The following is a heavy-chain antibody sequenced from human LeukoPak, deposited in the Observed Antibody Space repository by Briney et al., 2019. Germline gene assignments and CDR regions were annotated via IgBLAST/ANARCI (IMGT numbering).Heavy chain of an antibody. CDR2: ISSSSTYI. J-gene: IGHJ4*02. V-gene: IGHV3-21*01. D-gene: IGHD2-21*02. Sequence: GGSLRLSCAASGFTFSTYSMNWVRQAPGKGLEWVSLISSSSTYIYYADSLKGRFTISRDDARNSLYLQMNSLRADDTAMYYCARVSTVTERYWGQGTLVTVSS. CDR3: ARVSTVTERY. CDR1: GFTFSTYS.